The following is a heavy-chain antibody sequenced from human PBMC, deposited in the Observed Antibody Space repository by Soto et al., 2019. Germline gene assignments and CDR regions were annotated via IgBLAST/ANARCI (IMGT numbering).Heavy chain of an antibody. J-gene: IGHJ4*02. D-gene: IGHD2-21*02. V-gene: IGHV3-30*18. CDR1: GFTFSSYG. CDR2: ISYDGSNK. CDR3: AKEAFVVVTAPDFDY. Sequence: QVQLVESGGGVVQPGRSLRLSCAASGFTFSSYGMHWVRQAPGKGLEGVAVISYDGSNKYSADSVKGRFTISRDNSKNTLYLQMNSLRAEDTAVYYCAKEAFVVVTAPDFDYWGQGTLVTFSS.